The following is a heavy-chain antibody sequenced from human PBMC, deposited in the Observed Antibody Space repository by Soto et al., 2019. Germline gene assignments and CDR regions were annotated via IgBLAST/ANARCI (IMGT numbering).Heavy chain of an antibody. V-gene: IGHV3-48*01. CDR2: ISSSSSTI. J-gene: IGHJ6*03. CDR3: ARRDSGIYYIDV. Sequence: GGSLRLSCAAARFTFISSSMNWVRQAPGKGLEWVSYISSSSSTIYYAGSVKGRFTISRDNAKNSLYLQMNSLRAEDTAVYYCARRDSGIYYIDVWGKGTTVTVSS. D-gene: IGHD2-15*01. CDR1: RFTFISSS.